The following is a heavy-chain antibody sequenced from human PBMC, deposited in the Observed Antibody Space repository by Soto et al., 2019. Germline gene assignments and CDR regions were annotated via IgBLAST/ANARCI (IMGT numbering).Heavy chain of an antibody. D-gene: IGHD5-12*01. CDR3: AWGKGWLRFTSPSH. CDR2: INHDASEK. V-gene: IGHV3-7*03. Sequence: EVQLVESGGGLVQPGGSLRLSCAASGFNFNDAYMTWVRLAPGEGLEWVASINHDASEKNFVDSVRGRFTISRDNTEMSVFLQMNSLRTDDTAVYYCAWGKGWLRFTSPSHWGQGTLVTVSS. J-gene: IGHJ4*02. CDR1: GFNFNDAY.